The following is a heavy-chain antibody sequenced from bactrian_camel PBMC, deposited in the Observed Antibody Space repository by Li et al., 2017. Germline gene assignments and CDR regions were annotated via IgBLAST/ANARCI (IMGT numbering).Heavy chain of an antibody. J-gene: IGHJ4*01. CDR2: IHDGRGST. Sequence: VQLVESGGGLVQPGGSLRLSCAASGFTFSINSMSWVRQAPGQGLEWVSTIHDGRGSTYYVDSVKGRFSLSGDSAKNTVYLQMDSLKTEDTAFYSWDIGSYDTTKTRRLEARGPRSPSP. CDR1: GFTFSINS. V-gene: IGHV3S35*01. D-gene: IGHD4*01.